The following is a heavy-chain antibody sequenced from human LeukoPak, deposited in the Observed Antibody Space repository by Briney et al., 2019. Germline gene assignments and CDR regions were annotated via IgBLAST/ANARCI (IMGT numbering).Heavy chain of an antibody. CDR1: GASVGSGGHY. Sequence: PSQTLSLTCTVSGASVGSGGHYWPWIRQHPEKGLEWIGYITYSGSTYYNPSLKSRVTISLDTSKNQFSLKLNSVTAADTAVYHCASLHYYYFYMDVWGKGTTVTVSS. CDR2: ITYSGST. V-gene: IGHV4-31*03. J-gene: IGHJ6*03. D-gene: IGHD5/OR15-5a*01. CDR3: ASLHYYYFYMDV.